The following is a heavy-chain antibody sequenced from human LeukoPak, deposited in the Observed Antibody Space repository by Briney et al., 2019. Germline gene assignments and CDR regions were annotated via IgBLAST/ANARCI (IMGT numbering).Heavy chain of an antibody. J-gene: IGHJ6*03. V-gene: IGHV3-7*03. D-gene: IGHD1-1*01. CDR3: ARGRITVTGAIHYYMDV. CDR1: GFTFSPYW. Sequence: PGGSLRLSCAASGFTFSPYWMTWVRQARGKGLEWVANIKQDGSEEYYVDSVKGRLTISRDNAKKSLFLQMNSLRVEDTAVYFCARGRITVTGAIHYYMDVWGNGTTVIVSS. CDR2: IKQDGSEE.